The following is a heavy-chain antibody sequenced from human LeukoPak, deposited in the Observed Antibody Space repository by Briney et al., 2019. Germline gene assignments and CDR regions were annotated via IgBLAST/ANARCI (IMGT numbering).Heavy chain of an antibody. CDR1: GFTFSSYG. V-gene: IGHV3-30*18. D-gene: IGHD6-19*01. CDR3: AKLPGIAVAGTDY. Sequence: GGSLRLSCAASGFTFSSYGMHWVRQAPGKGLGWVAVISYDGSNKYYADSVKGRFTISRDNSKNTLYLQTNSLRAEDTAVYYCAKLPGIAVAGTDYWGQGTLVTVSS. CDR2: ISYDGSNK. J-gene: IGHJ4*02.